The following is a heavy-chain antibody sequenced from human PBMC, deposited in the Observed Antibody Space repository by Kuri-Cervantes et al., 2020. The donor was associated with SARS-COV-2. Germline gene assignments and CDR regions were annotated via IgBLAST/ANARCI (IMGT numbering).Heavy chain of an antibody. D-gene: IGHD4-11*01. Sequence: ESLKISCAASGFTFSSYAMSWIRQPPGKGLEWIGEINHSGSTNYNPSLKSRVTISVDTSKNQFSLKLSSVTAADTAVYYCASTMTTVTYPSWYFDYWGQGTLVTVSS. CDR1: GFTFSSYA. J-gene: IGHJ4*02. CDR3: ASTMTTVTYPSWYFDY. V-gene: IGHV4-34*01. CDR2: INHSGST.